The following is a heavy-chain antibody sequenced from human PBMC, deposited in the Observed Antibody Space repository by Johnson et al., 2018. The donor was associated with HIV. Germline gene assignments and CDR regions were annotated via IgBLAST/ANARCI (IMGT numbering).Heavy chain of an antibody. V-gene: IGHV3-23*04. CDR1: GFTFSTYA. CDR2: ISGGGGST. Sequence: VQLVESGGGLVQPGGSLRLSCAASGFTFSTYAMSWVRQAPGRGLEWVLAISGGGGSTYYADSVKGRFTISRDNSKNTLYLEMNSLRAEDTAVYYCAKDTGAYYDTFLAFDIWGQGTMVTVSS. CDR3: AKDTGAYYDTFLAFDI. J-gene: IGHJ3*02. D-gene: IGHD3-22*01.